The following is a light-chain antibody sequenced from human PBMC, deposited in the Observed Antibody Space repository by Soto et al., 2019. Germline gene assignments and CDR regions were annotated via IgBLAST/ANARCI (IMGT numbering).Light chain of an antibody. CDR3: QQSYSTPRT. CDR2: AAS. CDR1: QSISSY. V-gene: IGKV1-39*01. J-gene: IGKJ1*01. Sequence: DIQMTQSPSSLSASVGDRVTITCRASQSISSYLNWYQQKPGNAPKLLIYAASSLQSGVPSRFSGSGSGTDFTLTISSLQPEDFATYYCQQSYSTPRTFCQGTKVEIK.